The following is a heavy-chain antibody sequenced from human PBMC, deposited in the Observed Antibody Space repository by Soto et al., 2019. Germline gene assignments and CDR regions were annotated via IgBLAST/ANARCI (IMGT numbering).Heavy chain of an antibody. V-gene: IGHV4-31*03. Sequence: QVQLQESGPGLVKPSQTLSLTCTVSGGSISSGGYYWSWIRQHPGKGLEWIGYIYYSGSTYYNPSLKSRVTIXXDXSXXQFAPELSSVTAADTAVYYCARDRHDYGDFDELDPWGQGTLVTVSS. CDR1: GGSISSGGYY. J-gene: IGHJ5*02. D-gene: IGHD4-17*01. CDR3: ARDRHDYGDFDELDP. CDR2: IYYSGST.